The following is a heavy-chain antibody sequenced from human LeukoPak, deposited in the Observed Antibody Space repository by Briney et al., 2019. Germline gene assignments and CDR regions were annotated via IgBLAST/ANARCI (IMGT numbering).Heavy chain of an antibody. V-gene: IGHV3-9*01. CDR2: ISWNSGSI. J-gene: IGHJ5*02. Sequence: GGSLRLSCAASGFTFDDYAMHWVRQAPGKGLEWVSGISWNSGSIGYADSVKGRFTISRDNAKNSLYLQMNSLRAEDTAVYYCASGYYDFWSGSSAWFDPWGQGTLVTVSS. D-gene: IGHD3-3*01. CDR1: GFTFDDYA. CDR3: ASGYYDFWSGSSAWFDP.